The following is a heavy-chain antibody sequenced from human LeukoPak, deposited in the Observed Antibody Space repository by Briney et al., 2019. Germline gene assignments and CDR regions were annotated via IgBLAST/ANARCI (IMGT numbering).Heavy chain of an antibody. CDR2: VGHSGTN. V-gene: IGHV4-34*01. CDR3: ARELISSRAAFDT. D-gene: IGHD3-10*01. CDR1: GGSLNDYL. Sequence: SETLSLTCAVDGGSLNDYLWSWIRQPPGQGLEWIGEVGHSGTNNYKPSLKRRVTISVGTSKNQFSLKLNSVTAADTAVYFCARELISSRAAFDTWGQGTVVTVSS. J-gene: IGHJ3*02.